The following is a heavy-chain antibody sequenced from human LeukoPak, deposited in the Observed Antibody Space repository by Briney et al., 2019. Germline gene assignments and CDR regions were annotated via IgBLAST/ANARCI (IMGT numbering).Heavy chain of an antibody. CDR2: FDPEDGET. D-gene: IGHD3-3*01. V-gene: IGHV1-24*01. J-gene: IGHJ4*02. CDR1: GYTLTELS. CDR3: ATAILVPIFGVVISQFDY. Sequence: GASVKVSCKVSGYTLTELSMHWVRQAPGKGLEWMGGFDPEDGETIYAQKFQGRVTMTEDTSTDTAYMELSSLRSEDTAVYYCATAILVPIFGVVISQFDYWGQGTLVTVSS.